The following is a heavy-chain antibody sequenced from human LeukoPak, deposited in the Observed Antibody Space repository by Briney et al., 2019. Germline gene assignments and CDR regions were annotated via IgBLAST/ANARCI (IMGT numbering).Heavy chain of an antibody. CDR3: AKPLSSAYYFDY. J-gene: IGHJ4*02. V-gene: IGHV3-33*06. D-gene: IGHD6-6*01. CDR2: IWYDGSNK. CDR1: GFTFSSYG. Sequence: GGSLRLSCAASGFTFSSYGMHWVRQAPGKGLEWVAVIWYDGSNKYYADSVKGRFTISRDNSKNTLYLQMNSLRAEDTAVYYCAKPLSSAYYFDYWGQGTLVTVSS.